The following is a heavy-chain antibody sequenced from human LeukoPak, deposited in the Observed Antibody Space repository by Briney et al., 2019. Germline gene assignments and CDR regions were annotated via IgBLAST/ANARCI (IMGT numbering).Heavy chain of an antibody. CDR3: ARGYSYGYYYYYYYMDV. Sequence: ASVKVSCKASGYTFTGYYMHWVRQAPGQGLEWMGWINPNSGGTNYAQKFQGRVTMTRDTSISTAYMELSRLRSDDTAVYYCARGYSYGYYYYYYYMDVWGKGTTVTVSS. J-gene: IGHJ6*03. CDR1: GYTFTGYY. D-gene: IGHD5-18*01. V-gene: IGHV1-2*02. CDR2: INPNSGGT.